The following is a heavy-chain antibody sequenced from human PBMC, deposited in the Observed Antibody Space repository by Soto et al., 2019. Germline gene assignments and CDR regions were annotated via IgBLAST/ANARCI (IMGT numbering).Heavy chain of an antibody. Sequence: QVQLQESGPGLVKPSETLSLTCNVSGGAISSYYWSWIRQPAGRGLEWIGRIYSSGRTKYNPSLKSRVTMSVDTSKNQFYLKLTSVTAADTAVYYCARGGDYSNDGSRNYGMDVWGQGTTVTVSS. V-gene: IGHV4-4*07. J-gene: IGHJ6*02. CDR1: GGAISSYY. CDR3: ARGGDYSNDGSRNYGMDV. D-gene: IGHD4-4*01. CDR2: IYSSGRT.